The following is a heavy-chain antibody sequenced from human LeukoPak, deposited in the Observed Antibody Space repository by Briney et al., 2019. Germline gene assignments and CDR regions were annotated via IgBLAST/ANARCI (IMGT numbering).Heavy chain of an antibody. Sequence: PRGCLRLSCAAPRFTFSSYAMSSVRQTPEGGRGWVSAISVMGGSTYYAGSVKGRFTLSRDTSKNTLYLQIYSLRAARTGLFLFAKDPGTVIAVAGTFQDGGQGTLATVSS. J-gene: IGHJ1*01. V-gene: IGHV3-23*01. D-gene: IGHD6-19*01. CDR3: AKDPGTVIAVAGTFQD. CDR1: RFTFSSYA. CDR2: ISVMGGST.